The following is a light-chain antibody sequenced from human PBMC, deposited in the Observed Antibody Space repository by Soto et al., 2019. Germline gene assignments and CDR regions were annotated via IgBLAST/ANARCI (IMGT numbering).Light chain of an antibody. CDR2: DAP. J-gene: IGKJ4*01. Sequence: IQLTQSPSSLSASVGDRVTITCRASQGISSYLGWYQQKPGKAPNLLIYDAPTLHIGVPSRFSGGGSGTDFTLTISSLQPEDFATYYCQQVNVYPSTFGGGTKVEIK. CDR1: QGISSY. CDR3: QQVNVYPST. V-gene: IGKV1-9*01.